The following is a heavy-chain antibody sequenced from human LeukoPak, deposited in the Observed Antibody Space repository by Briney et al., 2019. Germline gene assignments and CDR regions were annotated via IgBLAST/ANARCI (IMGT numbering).Heavy chain of an antibody. V-gene: IGHV1-3*04. Sequence: VASVKVSCKASGYTFINHAIHWVRQAPGQRLEWMGWINIGNGNTKYSQNFQDRITITRDTSATTAYMDLSSLRSEDTAMYYCARRLGRSFDYWGQGTLVTVSS. CDR1: GYTFINHA. CDR3: ARRLGRSFDY. D-gene: IGHD2-21*01. CDR2: INIGNGNT. J-gene: IGHJ4*02.